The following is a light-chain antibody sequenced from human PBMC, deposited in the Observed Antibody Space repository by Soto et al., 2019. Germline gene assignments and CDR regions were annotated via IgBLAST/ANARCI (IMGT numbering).Light chain of an antibody. CDR1: SSYVGSYNL. CDR2: EGS. V-gene: IGLV2-23*01. CDR3: CSYAGSGTVV. J-gene: IGLJ2*01. Sequence: QSALTQPASVSGSPGQSITISCTGTSSYVGSYNLVSWYQQHPGKAPKLMIYEGSERPSGVSNRFSGSKSGNTASLTISGLQAEDEADYYCCSYAGSGTVVFGGGTNLTVL.